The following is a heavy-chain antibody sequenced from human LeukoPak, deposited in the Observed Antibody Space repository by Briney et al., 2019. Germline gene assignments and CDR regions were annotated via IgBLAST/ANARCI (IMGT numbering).Heavy chain of an antibody. V-gene: IGHV3-30*04. CDR3: ARATLYYFDY. CDR1: GFTFSSYA. J-gene: IGHJ4*02. CDR2: ISYDGSNK. Sequence: GRSLRLSCAASGFTFSSYAMHWVRQAPGKGLEWVAVISYDGSNKYYADSVKGRFTISRDNSKNTLYLQMNSLRAEDTAVYYCARATLYYFDYRGQGTLVTVSS.